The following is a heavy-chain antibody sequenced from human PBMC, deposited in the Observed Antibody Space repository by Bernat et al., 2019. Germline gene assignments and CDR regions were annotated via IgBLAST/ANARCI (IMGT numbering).Heavy chain of an antibody. J-gene: IGHJ5*02. CDR3: ARDFLTYSSSWYGWFDT. CDR1: GFTFSSYA. Sequence: QVQLVESGGGVVQPGRSLRLSCAASGFTFSSYAMHWVRQAPGKGLEWVAVISYDGSNKYYADSVKGRFTISRDNSKNTLYLQMNSLRAEDTAVYYCARDFLTYSSSWYGWFDTWGQGTLVTVSS. V-gene: IGHV3-30*01. CDR2: ISYDGSNK. D-gene: IGHD6-13*01.